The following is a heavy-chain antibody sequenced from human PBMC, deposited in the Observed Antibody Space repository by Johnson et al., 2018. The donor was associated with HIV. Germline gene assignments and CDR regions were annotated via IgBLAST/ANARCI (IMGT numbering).Heavy chain of an antibody. J-gene: IGHJ3*02. Sequence: VQLVDSGGGVVRPGSSLRLSCAASGFTFDDYGMSWVRQAPGKGLAWVSVIYSGGRTYYADSVKGRFTISRDNSKNTLYLQMSSLRVEDTAVYYCAREARMRDAFDIWGQGTMVTVSS. CDR2: IYSGGRT. CDR1: GFTFDDYG. V-gene: IGHV3-66*01. CDR3: AREARMRDAFDI. D-gene: IGHD1-14*01.